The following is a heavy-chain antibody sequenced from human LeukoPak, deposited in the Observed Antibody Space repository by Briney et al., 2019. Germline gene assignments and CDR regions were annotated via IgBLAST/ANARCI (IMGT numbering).Heavy chain of an antibody. J-gene: IGHJ4*02. CDR3: ARDQDDSSGYRSHIMIY. Sequence: GGSLKLSCAASGFTFSSYGMHWVRQAPGKGLEWVAVIWYDGSNKYYADSVKGRFTISRDNSKNTPYLQMNSLRAEDTAVYYCARDQDDSSGYRSHIMIYWGQGTLVTVSS. CDR2: IWYDGSNK. V-gene: IGHV3-33*01. D-gene: IGHD3-22*01. CDR1: GFTFSSYG.